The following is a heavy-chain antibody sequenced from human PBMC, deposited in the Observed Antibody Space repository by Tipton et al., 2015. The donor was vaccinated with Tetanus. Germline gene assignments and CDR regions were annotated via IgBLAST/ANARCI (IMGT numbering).Heavy chain of an antibody. J-gene: IGHJ4*02. CDR2: ISWDGGST. V-gene: IGHV3-43*01. CDR1: GFTFDDYT. Sequence: SLRLSCAASGFTFDDYTMHWVRQAPGKGLEWVSLISWDGGSTYYADSVKDRFTISRDNSKNSLYLQMNSLRTEDTALYYCAKDIAPSGQQWLVIDYWGQGTLVTVSS. CDR3: AKDIAPSGQQWLVIDY. D-gene: IGHD6-19*01.